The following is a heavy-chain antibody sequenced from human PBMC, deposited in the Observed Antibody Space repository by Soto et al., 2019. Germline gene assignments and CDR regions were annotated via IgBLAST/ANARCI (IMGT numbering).Heavy chain of an antibody. J-gene: IGHJ5*02. V-gene: IGHV4-59*01. Sequence: SGTLSLTCTVSGGSISSYYWSWIRQPPGKGLEWIGYIYYSGSTNYNPSLKSRVTISVDTSKNQFSLKLSSVTAADTAVYYCARGLPDMPNNRFDPWGQGTLVTVSS. CDR1: GGSISSYY. CDR3: ARGLPDMPNNRFDP. CDR2: IYYSGST. D-gene: IGHD2-2*01.